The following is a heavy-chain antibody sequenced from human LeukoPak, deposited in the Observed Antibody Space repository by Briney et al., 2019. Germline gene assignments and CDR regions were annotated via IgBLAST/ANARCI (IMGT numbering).Heavy chain of an antibody. CDR1: GFTLSSYA. CDR3: AKVVVVITPEDIDY. D-gene: IGHD3-22*01. J-gene: IGHJ4*02. CDR2: LSLSGGST. V-gene: IGHV3-23*01. Sequence: GGSLRLSCAASGFTLSSYAMSWVRQAPGKGLEWVSALSLSGGSTYYADSVKGRFTISRDNSKNMLYLQMNSLRTEDTAVYYCAKVVVVITPEDIDYWGQGTPVTVSS.